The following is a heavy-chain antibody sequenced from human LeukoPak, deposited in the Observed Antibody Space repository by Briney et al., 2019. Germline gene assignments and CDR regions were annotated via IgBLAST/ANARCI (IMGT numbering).Heavy chain of an antibody. CDR3: ARAGSSIAAAVDY. J-gene: IGHJ4*02. Sequence: SETLSLTCAAYGGSFSGYYWSWIRQPPGKGLEWIGEINHSGSTNYNPSLKSRVTISVDTSKNQFSLKLSSVTAADTAVYYCARAGSSIAAAVDYWGQGTLVTVSS. V-gene: IGHV4-34*01. D-gene: IGHD6-6*01. CDR2: INHSGST. CDR1: GGSFSGYY.